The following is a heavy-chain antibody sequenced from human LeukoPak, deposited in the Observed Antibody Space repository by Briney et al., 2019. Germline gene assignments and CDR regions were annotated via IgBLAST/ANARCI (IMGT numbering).Heavy chain of an antibody. CDR2: SNPNNGGT. J-gene: IGHJ4*02. CDR3: ARGYALYSGRYIDFDY. CDR1: GYTFTGHY. Sequence: GASVKVPCKASGYTFTGHYMHWVRQAPGQGLEWMGGSNPNNGGTNYAQKFHGRVTMTSDTSISTDYMELSRLRSDDTAVYYCARGYALYSGRYIDFDYWGQGTLVTVSS. V-gene: IGHV1-2*02. D-gene: IGHD1-26*01.